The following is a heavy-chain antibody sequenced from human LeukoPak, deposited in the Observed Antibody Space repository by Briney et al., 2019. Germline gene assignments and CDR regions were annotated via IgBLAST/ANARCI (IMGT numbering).Heavy chain of an antibody. V-gene: IGHV1-69*05. D-gene: IGHD2-15*01. CDR2: IIPIFGTV. CDR1: GGTFSSYA. J-gene: IGHJ4*02. CDR3: ARDHCSGDSCYFFDY. Sequence: GFSVPVSCKDSGGTFSSYAISWVRQAPGPGLEWMGGIIPIFGTVNYAQKFQGRVTITTDESTSTAYMELSSLRSEDTAIYYCARDHCSGDSCYFFDYWGQGTLVTVSS.